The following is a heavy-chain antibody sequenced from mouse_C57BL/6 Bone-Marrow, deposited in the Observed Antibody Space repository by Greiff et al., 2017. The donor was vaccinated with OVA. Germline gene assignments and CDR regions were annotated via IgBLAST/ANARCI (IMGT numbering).Heavy chain of an antibody. V-gene: IGHV1-76*01. D-gene: IGHD1-1*01. CDR1: GYTFTDYY. CDR2: IYPGSGNT. J-gene: IGHJ3*01. CDR3: AREEPYGSSLWFAY. Sequence: VKVVESGAELVRPGASVKLSCKASGYTFTDYYINWVKQRPGQGLEWIARIYPGSGNTYYNEKFKGKATLTAEKSSSTAYMQLSSLTSEDSAVYFCAREEPYGSSLWFAYWGQGTLVTVSA.